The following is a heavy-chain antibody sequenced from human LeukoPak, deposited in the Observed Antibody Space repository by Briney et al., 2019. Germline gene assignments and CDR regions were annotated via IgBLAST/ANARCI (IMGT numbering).Heavy chain of an antibody. CDR3: ARELLTGYSIPGY. CDR2: INPNSGGT. D-gene: IGHD3-9*01. Sequence: ASVKVSCKASGYTFTGYYMHWVRQAPGQGLEWMGWINPNSGGTNYAQKFQGRVTMTRDTSIRTAYMELSRLRSDDTAVYYCARELLTGYSIPGYWGQGTLVTVSS. V-gene: IGHV1-2*02. J-gene: IGHJ4*02. CDR1: GYTFTGYY.